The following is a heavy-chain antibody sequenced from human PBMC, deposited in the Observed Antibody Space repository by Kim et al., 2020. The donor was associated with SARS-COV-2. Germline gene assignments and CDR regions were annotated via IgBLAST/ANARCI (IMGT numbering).Heavy chain of an antibody. CDR3: AKKGGSGSYYNVY. D-gene: IGHD3-10*01. J-gene: IGHJ4*02. Sequence: GSLRLSCAASGFTFSIYAMSWVRQAPGKGLEWVSAISGSGGSTYYADSVKGRFTISRDNSKNTLYLQMNSLRAEDTAVYYCAKKGGSGSYYNVYWGQGTLVTVSS. CDR2: ISGSGGST. V-gene: IGHV3-23*01. CDR1: GFTFSIYA.